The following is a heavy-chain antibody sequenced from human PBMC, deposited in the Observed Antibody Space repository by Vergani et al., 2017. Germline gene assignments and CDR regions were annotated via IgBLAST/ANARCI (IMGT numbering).Heavy chain of an antibody. Sequence: QVQLQESGPGLVKPSQTLSLTCTVSGGSISSGSYYWSWIRQPAGKGLEWIGRIYTSGSTNYNPSLKSRVTISVDTSKNQFSLKLSSVTAADTAVYYCARDAQGSSWPCWGQGTLVTVSS. J-gene: IGHJ4*02. CDR1: GGSISSGSYY. V-gene: IGHV4-61*02. CDR2: IYTSGST. CDR3: ARDAQGSSWPC. D-gene: IGHD6-13*01.